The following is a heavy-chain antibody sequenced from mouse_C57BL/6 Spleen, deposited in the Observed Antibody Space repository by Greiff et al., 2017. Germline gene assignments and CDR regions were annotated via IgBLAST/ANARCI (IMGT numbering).Heavy chain of an antibody. CDR1: GYTFTSYW. CDR2: IHPNSGST. CDR3: ARSGDGYYFDD. J-gene: IGHJ2*01. Sequence: QVQLQQPGAELVKPGASVKLSCKASGYTFTSYWMHWVKQRPGQGLEWIGMIHPNSGSTNYNEKFKSKATLTVDKSSSTAYMQLSSLTSEDSAVYCCARSGDGYYFDDWGQGTTLTVSS. V-gene: IGHV1-64*01. D-gene: IGHD2-3*01.